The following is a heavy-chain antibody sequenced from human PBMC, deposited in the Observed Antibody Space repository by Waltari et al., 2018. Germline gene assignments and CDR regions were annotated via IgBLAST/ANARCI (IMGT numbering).Heavy chain of an antibody. D-gene: IGHD6-19*01. Sequence: QVQLVQSGAVVKKPGSALKVSCKASGGTFSSYAISWVRQAPGQGLEWMGGIIPIFGTANYAQKFQGRVTITTDESTSTAYMELSSLRSEDTAVYYCARTIAVAGTVYYYGMDVWGQGTTVTVSS. J-gene: IGHJ6*02. V-gene: IGHV1-69*05. CDR2: IIPIFGTA. CDR1: GGTFSSYA. CDR3: ARTIAVAGTVYYYGMDV.